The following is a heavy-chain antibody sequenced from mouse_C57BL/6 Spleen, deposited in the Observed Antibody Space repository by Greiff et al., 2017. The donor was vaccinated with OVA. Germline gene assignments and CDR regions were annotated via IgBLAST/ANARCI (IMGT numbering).Heavy chain of an antibody. V-gene: IGHV1-52*01. CDR2: IDPSDSET. CDR1: GYTFTSYW. D-gene: IGHD3-2*02. J-gene: IGHJ2*01. Sequence: QVQLQQPGAELVRPGSSVKLSCKASGYTFTSYWMHWVKQRPIQGLEWIGNIDPSDSETHYNQKFKDKATLTVDKSSSTAYMQLSSLTSEDSAVYYCARDSSGYVGDWGQGTTLTVSA. CDR3: ARDSSGYVGD.